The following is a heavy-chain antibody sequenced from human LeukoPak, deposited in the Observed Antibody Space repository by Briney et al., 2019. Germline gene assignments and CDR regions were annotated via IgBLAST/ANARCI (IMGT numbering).Heavy chain of an antibody. CDR3: ARDPYGDYEDNYYYGLDV. V-gene: IGHV1-2*02. J-gene: IGHJ6*02. D-gene: IGHD4-17*01. CDR1: GYTFTGYY. Sequence: GASVKVSCKASGYTFTGYYMHWVRHAPGQGLEWMGWINPNTGGTNYAQKFQGRVSMTRDTSISTAYMELSRLRADATAVYYCARDPYGDYEDNYYYGLDVWGQGTTVTVSS. CDR2: INPNTGGT.